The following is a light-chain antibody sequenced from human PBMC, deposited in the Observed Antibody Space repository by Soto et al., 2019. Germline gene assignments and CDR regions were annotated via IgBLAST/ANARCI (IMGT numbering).Light chain of an antibody. Sequence: DIHLTQSPSTLSASVGDRVTITCRASQSVTTWLAWYQQKPGKAPKLLIYDASSLESGVPSRFSGSGSETQFTLTIGSLQPDDFATYYCQQYKSDSQTFGQGTKVEIK. CDR1: QSVTTW. CDR3: QQYKSDSQT. V-gene: IGKV1-5*01. CDR2: DAS. J-gene: IGKJ2*01.